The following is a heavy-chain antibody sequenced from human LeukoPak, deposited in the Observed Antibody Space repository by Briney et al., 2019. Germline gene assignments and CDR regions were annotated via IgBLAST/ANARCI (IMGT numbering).Heavy chain of an antibody. J-gene: IGHJ4*02. CDR3: ARWGLGSSWDVFEN. Sequence: GGSLRLSCAASGFTFSSYGMHWVRQAPGKGLEWVAFIRYDGSNKYYADSVKGRFTISRDNSKNTLYLQMNSLRAEDTAVYYCARWGLGSSWDVFENWGQGILVTVSS. CDR1: GFTFSSYG. CDR2: IRYDGSNK. D-gene: IGHD6-13*01. V-gene: IGHV3-30*02.